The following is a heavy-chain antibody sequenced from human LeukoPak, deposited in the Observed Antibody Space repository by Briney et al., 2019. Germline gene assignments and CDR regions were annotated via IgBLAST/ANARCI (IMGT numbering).Heavy chain of an antibody. CDR1: GFTFSSYW. J-gene: IGHJ6*03. CDR3: ARAQEEQWLRFYYYYYYMDV. D-gene: IGHD5-12*01. Sequence: GGSLRLSCAASGFTFSSYWMSWVRQAPGKGLEWVANIKQDGSEKYYVDSVKGRFTISRDNAKNSLYLQMNSLRAEDTAVYYCARAQEEQWLRFYYYYYYMDVWGKGTTVTVSS. V-gene: IGHV3-7*01. CDR2: IKQDGSEK.